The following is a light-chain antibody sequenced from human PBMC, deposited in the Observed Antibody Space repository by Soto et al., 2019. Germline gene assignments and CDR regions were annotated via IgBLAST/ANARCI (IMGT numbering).Light chain of an antibody. CDR1: SSDVGDYTY. V-gene: IGLV2-8*01. Sequence: QSALTQPPSASGTPGQSVTIPCTGTSSDVGDYTYVSWYQQHPGKAPKLVIYEVSRRPSGVPDRFSGSKSGNTASLTVSGLQAEDEADYYCSSNAGSNNLVFGGGTKLTVL. J-gene: IGLJ2*01. CDR2: EVS. CDR3: SSNAGSNNLV.